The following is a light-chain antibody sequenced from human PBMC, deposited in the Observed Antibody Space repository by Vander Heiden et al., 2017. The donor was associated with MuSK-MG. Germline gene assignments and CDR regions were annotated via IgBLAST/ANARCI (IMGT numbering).Light chain of an antibody. CDR1: QSISSW. Sequence: DIQMTQSPSTLSASVRDRVTITCRASQSISSWLAWYQQKPGKAPKLLIYKASSLESGVPSRFSGSGSGTEFTLTISSLQPDDVATYYCQQDNSYPYTFGQGTKLEIK. CDR3: QQDNSYPYT. V-gene: IGKV1-5*03. J-gene: IGKJ2*01. CDR2: KAS.